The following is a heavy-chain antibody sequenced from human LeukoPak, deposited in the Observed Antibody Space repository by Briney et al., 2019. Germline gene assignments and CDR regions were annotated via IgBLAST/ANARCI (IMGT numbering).Heavy chain of an antibody. Sequence: PGGSLRLSCAASGFTFSSYEMNWVRQAPGKGLEWVANIKQDGSEKYYVDSVKGRFTISRDNAKNSLYLQMNSLRAEDTAVYYCARDRYGSGSLQYYYYMDVWGKGTTVTVSS. CDR2: IKQDGSEK. D-gene: IGHD3-10*01. CDR1: GFTFSSYE. J-gene: IGHJ6*03. CDR3: ARDRYGSGSLQYYYYMDV. V-gene: IGHV3-7*01.